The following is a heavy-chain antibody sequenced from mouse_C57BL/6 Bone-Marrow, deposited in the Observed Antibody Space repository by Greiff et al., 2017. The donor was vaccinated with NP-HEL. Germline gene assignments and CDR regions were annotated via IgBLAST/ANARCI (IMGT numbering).Heavy chain of an antibody. CDR2: IYWDDDK. D-gene: IGHD1-1*02. CDR1: GFSLSTSGMG. V-gene: IGHV8-12*01. CDR3: ARWWLQREAWFAY. J-gene: IGHJ3*01. Sequence: LQQSGPGILQSSQTLSLTCSFSGFSLSTSGMGVSWIRQPSGKGLEWLAHIYWDDDKRYNPSLKSRLTISKDTSRNQVFLKITSVDTADTATYYCARWWLQREAWFAYWGQGTLVTVSA.